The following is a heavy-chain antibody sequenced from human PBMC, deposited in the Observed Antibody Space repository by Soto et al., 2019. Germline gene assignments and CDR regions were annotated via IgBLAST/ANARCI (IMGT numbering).Heavy chain of an antibody. J-gene: IGHJ4*02. Sequence: EVQLVESGGGLVQPGGSLKLSCAASGFTFSGSAMHWVRQASGKGLEWVGRIRSKANSYATAYAASVKGRFTISRDDSKNTAYLQMNSLKTEDTAVYYCTTRPPITMVRGVIPFTDYWGQGTLVTVSS. V-gene: IGHV3-73*02. CDR3: TTRPPITMVRGVIPFTDY. CDR2: IRSKANSYAT. CDR1: GFTFSGSA. D-gene: IGHD3-10*01.